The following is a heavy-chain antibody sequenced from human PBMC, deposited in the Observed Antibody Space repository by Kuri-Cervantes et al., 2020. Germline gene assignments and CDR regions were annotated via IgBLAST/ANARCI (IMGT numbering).Heavy chain of an antibody. CDR2: IHHSGST. Sequence: RAVYGGPFSCFYWSWIRQPPGKGLEWIGEIHHSGSTNYNPSLKSRVTISVDTSKNQFSLKLSSVTAADTAVYYCARGHAVGGSFGYWGQGTLVTVSS. V-gene: IGHV4-34*01. D-gene: IGHD1-26*01. J-gene: IGHJ4*02. CDR1: GGPFSCFY. CDR3: ARGHAVGGSFGY.